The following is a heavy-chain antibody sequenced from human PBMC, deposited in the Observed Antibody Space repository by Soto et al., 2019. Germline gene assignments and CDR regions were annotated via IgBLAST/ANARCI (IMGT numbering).Heavy chain of an antibody. Sequence: QVQLVESGGGVVQPGRSLRLSCAASGFTFSSYAMHWVRQAPGTGLEWVAVISYDGSNKYYADSVKGRFTISRDNSKKTLYLQMNSLRAEDTAVYYCAREAIRGPYYYGMDVWGQGTTVTVSS. J-gene: IGHJ6*02. D-gene: IGHD4-17*01. CDR3: AREAIRGPYYYGMDV. V-gene: IGHV3-30-3*01. CDR1: GFTFSSYA. CDR2: ISYDGSNK.